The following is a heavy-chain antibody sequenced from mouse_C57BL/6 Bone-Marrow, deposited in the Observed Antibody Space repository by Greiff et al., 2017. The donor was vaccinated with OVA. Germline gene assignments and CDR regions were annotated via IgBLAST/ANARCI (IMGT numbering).Heavy chain of an antibody. D-gene: IGHD1-1*01. Sequence: VKLQESGPELVKPGASVKISCKASGYAFSSSWMNWVKQRPGKGLEWIGRIYPGDGDTNYNGKFKGKATLTADKSSSTAYMQLSSLTSEDSAVYFCASPTVVAPYAMDYWGQGTSVTVSS. CDR2: IYPGDGDT. CDR3: ASPTVVAPYAMDY. CDR1: GYAFSSSW. V-gene: IGHV1-82*01. J-gene: IGHJ4*01.